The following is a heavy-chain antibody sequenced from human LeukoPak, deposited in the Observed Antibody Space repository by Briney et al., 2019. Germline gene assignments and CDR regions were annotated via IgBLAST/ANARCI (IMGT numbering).Heavy chain of an antibody. CDR3: AREDLYSSGWYFDY. J-gene: IGHJ4*02. V-gene: IGHV4-34*01. CDR2: INHSGST. CDR1: GGSFSGYY. D-gene: IGHD6-19*01. Sequence: SETLSLTCAAYGGSFSGYYWSWIRQPPGKGLEWIGEINHSGSTNYNPSLKSRVTISVDTSKSQFSLKLSSVTAADTAVYYCAREDLYSSGWYFDYWGQGTLVTVSS.